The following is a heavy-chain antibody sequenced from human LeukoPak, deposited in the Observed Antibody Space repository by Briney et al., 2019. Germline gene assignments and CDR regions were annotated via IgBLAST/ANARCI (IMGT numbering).Heavy chain of an antibody. CDR2: VNLCGYT. CDR1: GVSFSTYY. D-gene: IGHD4-17*01. Sequence: SDTLSLTCDVSGVSFSTYYWSWIRQPPEKGLEWIGEVNLCGYTNYNPSLKGRVTISVDTSKNQFSLKLSSVTAADTAVYYCARQLYGSDYWGQGTLVTVSS. V-gene: IGHV4-34*01. CDR3: ARQLYGSDY. J-gene: IGHJ4*02.